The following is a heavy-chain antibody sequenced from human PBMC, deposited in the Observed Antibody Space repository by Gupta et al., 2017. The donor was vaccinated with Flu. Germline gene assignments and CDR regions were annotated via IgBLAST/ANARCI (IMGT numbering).Heavy chain of an antibody. D-gene: IGHD2-2*01. CDR3: ARDFGSSTIPPDYYYYGMDV. Sequence: QVQLVESGGGVVQPGRSLRLPCAASGFTFSSYGMHWVRQAPGKGLEWVAVIGEDGSNKYYADSVKGRCTSARDNSKNTLDLQRNSLRAEDTAVYYCARDFGSSTIPPDYYYYGMDVGGQGTTVTVSS. J-gene: IGHJ6*02. CDR2: IGEDGSNK. V-gene: IGHV3-33*01. CDR1: GFTFSSYG.